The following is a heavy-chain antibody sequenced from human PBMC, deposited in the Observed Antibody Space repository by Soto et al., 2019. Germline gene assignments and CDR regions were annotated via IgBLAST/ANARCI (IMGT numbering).Heavy chain of an antibody. D-gene: IGHD3-22*01. J-gene: IGHJ5*02. CDR3: AHSDGNSYYYDSSGNEDWFDP. V-gene: IGHV2-5*01. CDR1: GFSLSTSGVG. Sequence: SGPTLVNPTQILTLTCTFSGFSLSTSGVGVGWIRQPPGKALEWLALIYWNDDKRYSPSLKSRLTITKDTSKNQVVLTMTNMDPVDTATYYCAHSDGNSYYYDSSGNEDWFDPWGQGTLVTVSS. CDR2: IYWNDDK.